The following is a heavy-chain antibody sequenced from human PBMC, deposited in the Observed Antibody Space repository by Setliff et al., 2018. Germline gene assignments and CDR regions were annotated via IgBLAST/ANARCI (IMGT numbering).Heavy chain of an antibody. CDR1: GGSISSYY. CDR2: MYYSGST. D-gene: IGHD6-19*01. J-gene: IGHJ6*03. V-gene: IGHV4-59*01. CDR3: ARAPPSSGWTPRGYYYYYMDV. Sequence: SETLSLTCTVSGGSISSYYWSWIRQPPGKGLEWIGYMYYSGSTNYNPSFKSRVTRSVDTSKNQFSLKLSSVTAADTAVYYCARAPPSSGWTPRGYYYYYMDVWGKGTTVTVSS.